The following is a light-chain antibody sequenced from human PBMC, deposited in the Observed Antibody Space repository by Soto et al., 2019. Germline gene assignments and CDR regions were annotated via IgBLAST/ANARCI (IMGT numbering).Light chain of an antibody. J-gene: IGKJ1*01. V-gene: IGKV3-15*01. CDR3: QQYNNWWT. CDR2: GAS. Sequence: EIVMTQSPATLSVSPGERATLSCRASQSVSSNLAWYQQKPGQAPRLLIYGASTRATGIPARFSGSGSGTEFTLTISSLQSEDFAVYYCQQYNNWWTFGQATKVEIK. CDR1: QSVSSN.